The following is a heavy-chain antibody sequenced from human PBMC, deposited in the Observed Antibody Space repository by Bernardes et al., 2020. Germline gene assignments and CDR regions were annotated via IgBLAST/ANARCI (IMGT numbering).Heavy chain of an antibody. CDR1: GYTFTSYG. CDR2: ISAYNGNT. J-gene: IGHJ5*02. Sequence: ASVKVSCKASGYTFTSYGISWVRQAPGQGLEWMGWISAYNGNTNYAQKLQGRVTMTTDTSTSTAYMELRSLRSDDTAVYYCARDPDSYSSRSGEWFDPWGQGTLVTVSS. CDR3: ARDPDSYSSRSGEWFDP. D-gene: IGHD6-13*01. V-gene: IGHV1-18*01.